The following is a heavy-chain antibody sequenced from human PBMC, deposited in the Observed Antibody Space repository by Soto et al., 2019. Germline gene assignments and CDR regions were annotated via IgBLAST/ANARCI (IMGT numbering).Heavy chain of an antibody. CDR3: ATIDYGDYAFDY. CDR1: GNSFPRYW. CDR2: IYPGDSDT. D-gene: IGHD4-17*01. J-gene: IGHJ4*02. Sequence: PWESLTISCTCPGNSFPRYWIGWVRQMPGKGLEWMGIIYPGDSDTRYSPSFQGQVTISADKSISTAYLQWSSLKASDTAMYYCATIDYGDYAFDYWGQGTLVTVSS. V-gene: IGHV5-51*01.